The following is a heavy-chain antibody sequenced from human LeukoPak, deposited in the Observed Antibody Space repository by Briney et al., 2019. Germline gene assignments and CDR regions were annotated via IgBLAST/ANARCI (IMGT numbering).Heavy chain of an antibody. D-gene: IGHD3-10*01. V-gene: IGHV1-69*13. CDR3: ARSFHYYGSGSYDYYYYMDV. J-gene: IGHJ6*03. Sequence: SVKVSCKASGGTFSSYAISWVRQAPGQGLEWMGGIIPIFGTANYAQKFQGRVTITADESTSTAYMELSSLRSEDTAVYYCARSFHYYGSGSYDYYYYMDVWGKGTTVTISS. CDR2: IIPIFGTA. CDR1: GGTFSSYA.